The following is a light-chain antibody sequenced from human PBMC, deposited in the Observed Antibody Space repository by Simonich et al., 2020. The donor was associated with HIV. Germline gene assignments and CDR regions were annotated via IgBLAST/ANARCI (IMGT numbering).Light chain of an antibody. Sequence: EIVMTQSPATLSVSPGERATLSCSASQSVSSNLAWYQQKPGQAPRLLIYGASTRATGISARFSGSGSGTEFTLTISSLQSEDFAVYYCQQYNKWPPWTFGQGTKVEI. CDR2: GAS. V-gene: IGKV3-15*01. CDR1: QSVSSN. J-gene: IGKJ1*01. CDR3: QQYNKWPPWT.